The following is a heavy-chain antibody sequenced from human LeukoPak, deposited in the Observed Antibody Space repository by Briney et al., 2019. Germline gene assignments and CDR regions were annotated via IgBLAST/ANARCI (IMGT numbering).Heavy chain of an antibody. D-gene: IGHD3-10*01. CDR1: GGSISSYY. CDR3: ARDQGTMVRGVIYYYYGMDV. J-gene: IGHJ6*02. V-gene: IGHV4-59*01. Sequence: SETLSLTCTVSGGSISSYYWSWIRQPPGKGLEWIGYIYYSGSTNYNPPLKSRVTISVDTSKNQFSLKLSSVTAADTAVYYCARDQGTMVRGVIYYYYGMDVWGQGTTVTVSS. CDR2: IYYSGST.